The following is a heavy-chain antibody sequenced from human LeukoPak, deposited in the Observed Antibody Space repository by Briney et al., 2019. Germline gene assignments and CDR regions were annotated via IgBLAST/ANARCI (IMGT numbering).Heavy chain of an antibody. J-gene: IGHJ6*02. CDR2: IYYSGST. CDR3: ARRGHLSSGWPYYYYGMDV. CDR1: GGSISSYY. V-gene: IGHV4-59*01. Sequence: SETLSLTCTVSGGSISSYYWSWIRQPPGKGLEWIGYIYYSGSTNYNPSLKSRVTISVDTSKNQFSLKLSSVTAADTAVYYCARRGHLSSGWPYYYYGMDVWGQGTTVTVSS. D-gene: IGHD6-19*01.